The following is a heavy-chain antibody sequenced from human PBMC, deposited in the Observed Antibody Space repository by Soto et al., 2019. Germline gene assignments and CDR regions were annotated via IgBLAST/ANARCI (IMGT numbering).Heavy chain of an antibody. CDR2: IIPIFGTA. V-gene: IGHV1-69*13. Sequence: ASVKVSCKASGGTFSSYAISWVRQAPGQGLEWMGGIIPIFGTANYAQKFQGRVTITADESTSTAYMELSSLRSEDTAVYYCARDLGYSYGSYWYFDLWGRGTLVTVSS. D-gene: IGHD5-18*01. CDR1: GGTFSSYA. J-gene: IGHJ2*01. CDR3: ARDLGYSYGSYWYFDL.